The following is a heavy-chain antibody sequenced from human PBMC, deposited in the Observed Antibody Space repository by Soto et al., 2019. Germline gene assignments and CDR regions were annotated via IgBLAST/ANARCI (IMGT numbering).Heavy chain of an antibody. D-gene: IGHD6-13*01. V-gene: IGHV4-31*03. CDR3: ARDGSSGGYYYYGMDV. CDR2: IYYSGST. J-gene: IGHJ6*02. CDR1: GGSISSGGYY. Sequence: QVQLQESGPGLVKPSQTLSLTCTVSGGSISSGGYYWSWIRQHPGKGLEWIGYIYYSGSTYYNPSLKSRVTISVDTSKNQFSLKLSSVTAADTAVYYCARDGSSGGYYYYGMDVWGQGTTVTVSS.